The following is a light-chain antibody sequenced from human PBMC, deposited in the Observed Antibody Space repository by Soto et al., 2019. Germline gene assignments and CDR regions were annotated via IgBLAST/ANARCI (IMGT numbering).Light chain of an antibody. CDR3: QQSYSTPRT. CDR2: AAS. Sequence: DIQMTQSPSSLSASVGDRVTITCRASQSISSYLNWYQQKPGKAPKLLIYAASSLQSGVPSRFSGSVSGTDFTLTISSLQPEDFATYYCQQSYSTPRTFGKGTKADIK. CDR1: QSISSY. J-gene: IGKJ1*01. V-gene: IGKV1-39*01.